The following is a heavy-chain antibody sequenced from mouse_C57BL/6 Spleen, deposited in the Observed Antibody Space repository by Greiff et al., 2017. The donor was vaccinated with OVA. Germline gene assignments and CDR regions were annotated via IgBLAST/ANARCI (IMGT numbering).Heavy chain of an antibody. J-gene: IGHJ1*03. V-gene: IGHV5-16*01. D-gene: IGHD2-2*01. CDR2: INYDGSST. Sequence: EVKLMESEGGLVQPGSSMKLSCTASGFTFSDYYMAWVRQVPEKGLEWVANINYDGSSTYYLDSLKSRFIISRDNAKNILYLQMSSLKSEDTATYDCARDIGYGGYFDGWGTGTTVTVSS. CDR1: GFTFSDYY. CDR3: ARDIGYGGYFDG.